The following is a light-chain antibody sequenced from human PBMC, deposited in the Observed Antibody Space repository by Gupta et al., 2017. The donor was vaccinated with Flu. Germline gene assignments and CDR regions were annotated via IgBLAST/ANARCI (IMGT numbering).Light chain of an antibody. CDR3: QSFGSSYV. Sequence: VQWYQQRPGRSPTIVIYEDSQRASGVPNRFSGSIDSSSNSASLTISGLETDDEADYYCQSFGSSYVFGTGTRVAVL. J-gene: IGLJ1*01. CDR2: EDS. V-gene: IGLV6-57*01.